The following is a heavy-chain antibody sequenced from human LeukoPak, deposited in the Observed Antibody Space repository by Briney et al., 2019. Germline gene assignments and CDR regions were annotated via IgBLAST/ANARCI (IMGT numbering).Heavy chain of an antibody. CDR3: ATLLDSNYNSYYYGMDV. CDR1: GGSISSCGYY. V-gene: IGHV4-31*03. J-gene: IGHJ6*02. D-gene: IGHD4-11*01. CDR2: IYYSGST. Sequence: SETLSLTCTVSGGSISSCGYYWSWIRQHPGKGLEWIGYIYYSGSTYYNPSLKSRVTISVDTSKNQFSLKLSSVTAADTAVYYCATLLDSNYNSYYYGMDVWGQGTTVTVSS.